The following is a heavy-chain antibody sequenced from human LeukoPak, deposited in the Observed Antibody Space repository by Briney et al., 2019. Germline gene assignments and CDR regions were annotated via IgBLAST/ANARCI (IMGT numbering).Heavy chain of an antibody. CDR1: GFTFSSYE. CDR3: ASYSFGHYGD. D-gene: IGHD1-26*01. Sequence: GGSLRLSCAASGFTFSSYEMNWVRQAPGKGLEWVSYISSSGSTIYYADSVKGRFTISRDNAKNSLYLQMNSLRAEDTAVYYCASYSFGHYGDWGQGTLVTVSS. J-gene: IGHJ4*02. CDR2: ISSSGSTI. V-gene: IGHV3-48*03.